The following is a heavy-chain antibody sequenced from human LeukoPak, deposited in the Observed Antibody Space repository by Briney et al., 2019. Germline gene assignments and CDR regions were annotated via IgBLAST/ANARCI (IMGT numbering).Heavy chain of an antibody. CDR2: ISSSSSYT. D-gene: IGHD3-10*01. Sequence: GGSLRLSCAASGFTFSDYYMSWIRQAPGKGLEWVSYISSSSSYTNYADSVKGRFTISRDNAKNSLYLQMNSLRAEDTAVYYCAREESITELGPPFVWGQGTLVTVSS. CDR3: AREESITELGPPFV. CDR1: GFTFSDYY. V-gene: IGHV3-11*06. J-gene: IGHJ4*02.